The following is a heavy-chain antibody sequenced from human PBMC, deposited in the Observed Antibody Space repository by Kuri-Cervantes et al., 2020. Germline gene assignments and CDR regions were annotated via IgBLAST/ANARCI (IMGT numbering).Heavy chain of an antibody. D-gene: IGHD6-19*01. J-gene: IGHJ6*03. CDR1: GGSFSGYY. CDR3: ARADGYSSGWYYYYYYMDV. Sequence: GSLRLSCAVYGGSFSGYYWSWIRQPPGKGLEWIGEINHSGSTNYNPSLKSRVTISVDTSKNQFSLKLSSVTAADTAVYYCARADGYSSGWYYYYYYMDVWGKGTTVTVSS. CDR2: INHSGST. V-gene: IGHV4-34*01.